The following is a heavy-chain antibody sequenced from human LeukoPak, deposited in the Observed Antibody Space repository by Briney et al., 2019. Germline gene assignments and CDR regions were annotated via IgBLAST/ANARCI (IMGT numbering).Heavy chain of an antibody. Sequence: GGSLRLSCAASGFIFNSYAMHWVRQAPGRGLEYVSAITSNGGSTFYANSVRGRFTISRDNSKNTLYLQMGSLRAEDMAVYYCTRGPGYDFVWGSYRADYWGQGTLVTVSS. D-gene: IGHD3-16*02. CDR3: TRGPGYDFVWGSYRADY. J-gene: IGHJ4*02. CDR1: GFIFNSYA. CDR2: ITSNGGST. V-gene: IGHV3-64*01.